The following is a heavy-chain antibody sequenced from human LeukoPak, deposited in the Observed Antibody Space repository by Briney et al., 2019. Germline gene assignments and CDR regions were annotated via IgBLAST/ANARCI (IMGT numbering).Heavy chain of an antibody. CDR2: IIPIFGTA. CDR1: GGTFSSYA. V-gene: IGHV1-69*13. D-gene: IGHD6-13*01. CDR3: ARGGRAAAGTVQYYFDY. Sequence: SVKVSCKASGGTFSSYAISWVRQAPGQGLEWMGGIIPIFGTANYAQKFQGRVTITADESTSTAYMELSSLRSEDTAVYYCARGGRAAAGTVQYYFDYWGQGTLITVSS. J-gene: IGHJ4*02.